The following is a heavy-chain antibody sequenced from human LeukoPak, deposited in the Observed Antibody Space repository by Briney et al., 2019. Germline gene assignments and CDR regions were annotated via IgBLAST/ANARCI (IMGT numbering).Heavy chain of an antibody. V-gene: IGHV4-34*01. D-gene: IGHD3-22*01. CDR3: ARARHYYDSSGLLTDAFDI. CDR1: GGSFSGYY. CDR2: INHSGST. J-gene: IGHJ3*02. Sequence: SETLSLTCAVYGGSFSGYYWSWICQPPGKRLEWIGEINHSGSTNYNPSLKSRVTISVDTSKNQFSLKLSSVTAADTAVYYCARARHYYDSSGLLTDAFDIWGQGTMVTVSS.